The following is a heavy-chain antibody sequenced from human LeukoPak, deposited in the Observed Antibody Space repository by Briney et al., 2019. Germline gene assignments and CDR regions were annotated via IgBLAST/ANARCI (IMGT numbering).Heavy chain of an antibody. J-gene: IGHJ4*02. D-gene: IGHD1-1*01. Sequence: GGALRLSCSASRFTFSACGVHWVRRAPGKGLEWVAAISFDGSHKYYADSVKGRFTISRDNSMNTLYLQMNSLRAEDTAVYYCAKGTAVDRQYFENWGRGTLVTVSS. V-gene: IGHV3-30*18. CDR1: RFTFSACG. CDR3: AKGTAVDRQYFEN. CDR2: ISFDGSHK.